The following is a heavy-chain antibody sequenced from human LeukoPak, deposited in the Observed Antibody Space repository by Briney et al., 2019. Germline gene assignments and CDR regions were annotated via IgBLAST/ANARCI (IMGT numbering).Heavy chain of an antibody. V-gene: IGHV3-7*01. CDR2: IKQDGSEK. CDR1: GFTFSSCW. J-gene: IGHJ4*02. CDR3: ARMGSGYSSGWCFDY. Sequence: GGSLRLSCAASGFTFSSCWMSWVRQAPGKGLEWVANIKQDGSEKYYVDSVKGRFTISRDNAKNSLYLQMNSLRAEDTAVYYCARMGSGYSSGWCFDYWGQGTLVTVSS. D-gene: IGHD6-19*01.